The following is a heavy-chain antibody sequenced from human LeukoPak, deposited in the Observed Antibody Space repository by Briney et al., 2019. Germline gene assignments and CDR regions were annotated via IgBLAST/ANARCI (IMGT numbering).Heavy chain of an antibody. CDR2: ISYDGTDK. J-gene: IGHJ3*02. V-gene: IGHV3-30*18. D-gene: IGHD3-3*01. Sequence: GGSLRLSCVPSGFPFSRYGMHWVRQAPGKGLEWVAVISYDGTDKYYADSVNGRFTISGDNSKNTLYLQMNGLRAEDTAVYYCVKFWSGSYGRDAFDIWGQGTMVTVSS. CDR1: GFPFSRYG. CDR3: VKFWSGSYGRDAFDI.